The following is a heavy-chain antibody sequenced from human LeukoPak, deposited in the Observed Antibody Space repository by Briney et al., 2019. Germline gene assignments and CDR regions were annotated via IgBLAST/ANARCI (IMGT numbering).Heavy chain of an antibody. CDR1: GFTFSDYY. CDR3: AKKSRGSGSYYGDY. Sequence: PGGSLRLSCAASGFTFSDYYMSWIRQAPGKGLEWVAGISHSGGIKYYADSVKGRFIISRDNSKKTLYLEVASLTGEDTAVYYCAKKSRGSGSYYGDYWGQGILVTVSS. CDR2: ISHSGGIK. D-gene: IGHD3-10*01. V-gene: IGHV3-23*01. J-gene: IGHJ4*02.